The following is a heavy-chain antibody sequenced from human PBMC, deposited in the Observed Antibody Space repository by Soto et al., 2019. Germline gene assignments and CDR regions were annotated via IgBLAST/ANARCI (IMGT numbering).Heavy chain of an antibody. Sequence: GGSLRLSCAASGFTFSSYGMHWVRQAPGKGLEWVAVISYDGSNKYYADSVKGRFTISRDNSKNTLYLQMNSLRAEDTAVYYCAKDLLAAAGHHDAFDIWCQGTMVNVS. CDR3: AKDLLAAAGHHDAFDI. CDR1: GFTFSSYG. D-gene: IGHD6-13*01. J-gene: IGHJ3*02. V-gene: IGHV3-30*18. CDR2: ISYDGSNK.